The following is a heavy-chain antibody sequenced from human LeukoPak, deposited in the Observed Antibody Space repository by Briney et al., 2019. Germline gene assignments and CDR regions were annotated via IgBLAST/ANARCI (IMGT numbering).Heavy chain of an antibody. Sequence: KPSETLSLTCTVSGYSISSGYYWGWIRQPPGKGLEWIGSIYHSGSTYYNPSLKSRVTISVDTSKNQFSLKLSSVTAADTAVYYCARGGSMEADILTGYRAFDIWGQGTLVTVSS. J-gene: IGHJ3*02. D-gene: IGHD3-9*01. CDR2: IYHSGST. CDR1: GYSISSGYY. CDR3: ARGGSMEADILTGYRAFDI. V-gene: IGHV4-38-2*02.